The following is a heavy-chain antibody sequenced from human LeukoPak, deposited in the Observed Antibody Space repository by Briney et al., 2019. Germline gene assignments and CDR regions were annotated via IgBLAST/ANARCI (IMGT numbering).Heavy chain of an antibody. V-gene: IGHV4-59*01. CDR3: AREQDSGDYRGDAFDI. J-gene: IGHJ3*02. D-gene: IGHD4-17*01. CDR2: IYYSGST. Sequence: PSETLSLTCTVSGGSISIYYWSWIRQPPGKGLEWIGYIYYSGSTSYNPSLKSRVTISVDTSKNQFSLKLSSVTAADTAVYYCAREQDSGDYRGDAFDIWGQGTMVTVSS. CDR1: GGSISIYY.